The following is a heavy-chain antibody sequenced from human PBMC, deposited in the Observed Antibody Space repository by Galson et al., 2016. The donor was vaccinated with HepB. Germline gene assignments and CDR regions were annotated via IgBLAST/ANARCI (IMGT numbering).Heavy chain of an antibody. Sequence: SLRLSCAASGFTFNSHWMSWVRQAPEKGLEWVANINQDGSEKHYVDSVQGRFTISRDNAENSLYLQMNSLRDDDTAVYYCARASVAGTWWFDYWGQGTLVTVSS. CDR3: ARASVAGTWWFDY. J-gene: IGHJ5*01. CDR1: GFTFNSHW. CDR2: INQDGSEK. V-gene: IGHV3-7*01. D-gene: IGHD6-19*01.